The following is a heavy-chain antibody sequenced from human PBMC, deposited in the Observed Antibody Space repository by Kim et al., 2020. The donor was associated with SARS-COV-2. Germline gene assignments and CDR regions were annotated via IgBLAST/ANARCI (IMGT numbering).Heavy chain of an antibody. J-gene: IGHJ4*02. D-gene: IGHD1-26*01. V-gene: IGHV1-24*01. CDR3: ATDISGSYYGFYY. Sequence: YAQKFQGRVTMTEDTSTDTAYMELSSLRSEDTAVYYCATDISGSYYGFYYWGQGTLVTVSS.